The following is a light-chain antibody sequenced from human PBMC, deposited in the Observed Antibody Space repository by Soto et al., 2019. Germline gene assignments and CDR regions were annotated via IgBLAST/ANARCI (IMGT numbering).Light chain of an antibody. V-gene: IGKV2-30*01. CDR3: MQGTHWPPT. Sequence: DVVMTQSPLSLPVTLGQPASISCRSSQSVVYSDGIAYLTWFQQRPGQSPRRLIYRVSNRDSGVPGIFSGSGSGTDFTLKISRVEAEDVGVYYCMQGTHWPPTFGRGTKVEIK. J-gene: IGKJ1*01. CDR1: QSVVYSDGIAY. CDR2: RVS.